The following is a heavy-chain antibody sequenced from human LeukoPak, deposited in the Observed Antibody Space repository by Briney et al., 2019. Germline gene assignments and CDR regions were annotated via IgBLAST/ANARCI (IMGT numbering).Heavy chain of an antibody. V-gene: IGHV3-30*04. CDR2: ISYDGSNK. D-gene: IGHD3-22*01. CDR1: GFTFSSYA. J-gene: IGHJ4*02. Sequence: GGSLRLSCAASGFTFSSYAMHWVRQAPGKGLEWVAVISYDGSNKYYADSVKGRFTISRDNSKNTLYLQMNSLRAEDTAVYYCARGSYYYDSSGYYYSSNFDYWGQGTLVTVSS. CDR3: ARGSYYYDSSGYYYSSNFDY.